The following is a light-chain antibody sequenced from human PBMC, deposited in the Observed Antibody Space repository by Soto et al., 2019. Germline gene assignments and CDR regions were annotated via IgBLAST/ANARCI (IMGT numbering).Light chain of an antibody. Sequence: QSVLTQPPSVSGAPGQRVTISCTGSSSNIGAGYAVHWYQHHPGKAPKLMIYEVNKRPSGVPDRFSGSKSGNTASLTVSGLQAEDEADYYCDSYAGNNIVIFGGGTKLTVL. CDR2: EVN. CDR3: DSYAGNNIVI. J-gene: IGLJ2*01. CDR1: SSNIGAGYA. V-gene: IGLV1-40*01.